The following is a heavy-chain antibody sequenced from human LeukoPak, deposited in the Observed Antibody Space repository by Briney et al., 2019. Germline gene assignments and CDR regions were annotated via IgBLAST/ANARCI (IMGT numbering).Heavy chain of an antibody. Sequence: SETLSLTCTVSGGSISSYYWSWIRQPPGKGLEWIGYIYYSGSTNYNPSLKSRVTISVDTSKNQFSLKLSSVAAADTAVYYCARTAVAGQYYFDYWGQGTLVTVSS. CDR2: IYYSGST. CDR3: ARTAVAGQYYFDY. J-gene: IGHJ4*02. CDR1: GGSISSYY. D-gene: IGHD6-19*01. V-gene: IGHV4-59*01.